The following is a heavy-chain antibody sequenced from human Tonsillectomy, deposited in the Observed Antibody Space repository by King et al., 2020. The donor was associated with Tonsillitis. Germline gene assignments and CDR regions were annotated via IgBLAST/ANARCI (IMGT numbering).Heavy chain of an antibody. Sequence: QLQLQESGPGLVKPSETLSLTCTVSRGSISSNTYYWGWIRQPPGKGLGWIGNIYYVGSTYYNPSLKSRVTISVDTSKDQFSLKLSSVTAADTAVYYCARHSNDILTGLYPAFDIWGQGTMVTVSS. V-gene: IGHV4-39*01. D-gene: IGHD3-9*01. CDR2: IYYVGST. CDR3: ARHSNDILTGLYPAFDI. CDR1: RGSISSNTYY. J-gene: IGHJ3*02.